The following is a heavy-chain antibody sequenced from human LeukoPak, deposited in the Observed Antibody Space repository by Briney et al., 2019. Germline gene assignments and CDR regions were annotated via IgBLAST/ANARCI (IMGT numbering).Heavy chain of an antibody. D-gene: IGHD4-17*01. CDR1: GFTFSSYG. J-gene: IGHJ3*02. CDR2: IWYDGSNK. CDR3: ARDTTYGAADI. Sequence: PGRSPRLSCAASGFTFSSYGMHWVRQAPGKGLEWVAVIWYDGSNKYYADSVKGRFTISRDNARNTLYLQMNSLRDEDTAMYYCARDTTYGAADIWGQGTVVTVTS. V-gene: IGHV3-33*01.